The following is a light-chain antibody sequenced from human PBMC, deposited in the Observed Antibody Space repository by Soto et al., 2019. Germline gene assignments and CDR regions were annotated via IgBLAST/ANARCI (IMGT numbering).Light chain of an antibody. J-gene: IGLJ1*01. CDR3: AAWDDSLNEYV. Sequence: QTVVTQPPSVSGTPGQRVIISCSGGSSNIGRNIVNWYQQLPGTAPKLLIFSNNQRPSGVPARFSGSRSGTSASLAISGLQTEDEADYYCAAWDDSLNEYVFGTGTKVTVL. V-gene: IGLV1-44*01. CDR2: SNN. CDR1: SSNIGRNI.